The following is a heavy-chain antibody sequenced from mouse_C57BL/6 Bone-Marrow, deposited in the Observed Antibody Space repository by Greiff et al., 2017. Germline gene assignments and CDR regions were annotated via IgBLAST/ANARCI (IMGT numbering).Heavy chain of an antibody. CDR3: ARDYYLFDY. CDR2: ISSGSSTI. J-gene: IGHJ2*01. Sequence: EVQLVESGGGLVKPGGSLKLPCAASGFTFSDYGMHWVRQAPEKGLEWVAYISSGSSTIYYADIVKGRFTISRDNAKNTLFLQMTSLRSEDTAMYYCARDYYLFDYWGKGTTLTVSS. V-gene: IGHV5-17*01. D-gene: IGHD1-1*02. CDR1: GFTFSDYG.